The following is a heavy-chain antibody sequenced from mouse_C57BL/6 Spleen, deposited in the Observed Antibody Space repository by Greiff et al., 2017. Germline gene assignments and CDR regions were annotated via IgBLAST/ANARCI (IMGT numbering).Heavy chain of an antibody. Sequence: EVQGVESGGGLVQPGGSLSLSCAASGFTFTDYYMSWVRQPPGKALEWLGFIRNKANGYTTEYSASVKGRFTISRDNSKSILYLQMNALVAEDSATYYCAGYDGYPLAYWGKGTLVTVSA. CDR2: IRNKANGYTT. V-gene: IGHV7-3*01. CDR3: AGYDGYPLAY. J-gene: IGHJ3*01. CDR1: GFTFTDYY. D-gene: IGHD2-3*01.